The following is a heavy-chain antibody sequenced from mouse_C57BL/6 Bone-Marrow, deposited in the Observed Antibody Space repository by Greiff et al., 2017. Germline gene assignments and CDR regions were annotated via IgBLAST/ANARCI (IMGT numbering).Heavy chain of an antibody. J-gene: IGHJ4*01. D-gene: IGHD2-4*01. CDR2: IYPSDSET. Sequence: QVQLKQPGAELVRPGSSVKLSCKASGYTFTSYWLDWVKQRPGQGLEWIGNIYPSDSETHYNQKFKDKATLTVDKSSSTAYMQLSSLTSEDSAVYDCATTMSTTRGYYYAMDYWGQGTSVTVSA. CDR1: GYTFTSYW. CDR3: ATTMSTTRGYYYAMDY. V-gene: IGHV1-61*01.